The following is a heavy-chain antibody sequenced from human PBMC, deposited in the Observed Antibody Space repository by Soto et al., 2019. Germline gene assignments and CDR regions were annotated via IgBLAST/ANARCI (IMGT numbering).Heavy chain of an antibody. Sequence: PGRSLNLSCKGSGYNSAGFWIGSVRRMPGKGLELMGIIYPSDSDTRYRPSFQGQVTITADKSISLGYLQWSSLRASDTAMYYCARGGVSTRTLDFWGQGTPVTVSS. CDR3: ARGGVSTRTLDF. J-gene: IGHJ4*02. CDR1: GYNSAGFW. D-gene: IGHD3-3*01. V-gene: IGHV5-51*03. CDR2: IYPSDSDT.